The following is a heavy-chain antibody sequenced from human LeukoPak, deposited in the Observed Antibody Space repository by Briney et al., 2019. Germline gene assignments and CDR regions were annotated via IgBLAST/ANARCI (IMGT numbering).Heavy chain of an antibody. CDR3: ARDHVEAAAGTWDY. J-gene: IGHJ4*02. CDR2: IKQDGSEK. D-gene: IGHD6-13*01. Sequence: GGSLRLSCAASGFTFSSYWMSWVRQAPGKGLEWVAYIKQDGSEKYYVDSVKGRFTISRDNAKNSLYLQMNSLRAEDTAVYYCARDHVEAAAGTWDYWGQGALVTVSS. CDR1: GFTFSSYW. V-gene: IGHV3-7*01.